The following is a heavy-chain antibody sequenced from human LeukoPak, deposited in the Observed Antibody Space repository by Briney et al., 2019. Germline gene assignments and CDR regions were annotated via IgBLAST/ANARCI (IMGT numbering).Heavy chain of an antibody. Sequence: GGSLRLSCAVSGFSFSNYAMSWVRQFPGKGLEWVSAISGSGGSTYYADSVKGRFTISRDNSKNTLYLQMNSLRAEDTAVYYCAKVMADYGDFYYFDYWGQGTLVTVSS. V-gene: IGHV3-23*01. CDR3: AKVMADYGDFYYFDY. D-gene: IGHD4-17*01. CDR2: ISGSGGST. J-gene: IGHJ4*02. CDR1: GFSFSNYA.